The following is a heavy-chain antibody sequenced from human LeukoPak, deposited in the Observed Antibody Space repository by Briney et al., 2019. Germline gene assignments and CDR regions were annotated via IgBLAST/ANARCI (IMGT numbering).Heavy chain of an antibody. CDR2: IWYDGSNK. J-gene: IGHJ4*02. Sequence: QSGGSLRLSCAASGFTFSSYGMHWVRQAPGKGLEWVAAIWYDGSNKYYADSVKGRFTISRDNSKNTLYLQMNSLRAEDTAVYYCARESIPYDYVWGSYRYYFDYWGQGTLVTVSS. D-gene: IGHD3-16*02. V-gene: IGHV3-33*01. CDR3: ARESIPYDYVWGSYRYYFDY. CDR1: GFTFSSYG.